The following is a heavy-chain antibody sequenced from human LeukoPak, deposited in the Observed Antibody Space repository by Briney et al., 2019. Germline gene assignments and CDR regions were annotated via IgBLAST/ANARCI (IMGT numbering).Heavy chain of an antibody. CDR1: GGSISSYY. V-gene: IGHV4-59*08. J-gene: IGHJ4*02. Sequence: SETLSLTCTVSGGSISSYYWSWIRQPPGKGLEWIGYIYYSGSTNYNPSLKSRVTISVDTSKNQFSLKLSSVTAADTAVYYCATVDTAMVLLDYWGQGTLVTVSS. CDR3: ATVDTAMVLLDY. D-gene: IGHD5-18*01. CDR2: IYYSGST.